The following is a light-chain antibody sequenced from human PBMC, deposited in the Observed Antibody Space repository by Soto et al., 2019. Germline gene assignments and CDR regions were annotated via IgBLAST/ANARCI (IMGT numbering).Light chain of an antibody. CDR3: QQCYTTPLT. V-gene: IGKV1-39*01. Sequence: IQMTQCASSLSASVGYRVTITCRASQGITTHINWFQQKAGKAPNLLISAASSLQSGVPSRFSGSGSGRDFTLTITSLQPEDSATYYCQQCYTTPLTFGGGTKVDI. CDR2: AAS. CDR1: QGITTH. J-gene: IGKJ4*01.